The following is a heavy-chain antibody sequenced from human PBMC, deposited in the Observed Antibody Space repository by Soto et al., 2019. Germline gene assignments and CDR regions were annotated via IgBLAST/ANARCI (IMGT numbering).Heavy chain of an antibody. Sequence: PGGSLRLSCAASGFTFSSYAMSWVRQAPGKGLEWVSAISGSGGSTYYADSVKGRFTISRDNSKNTLYLQMNSLRAEDTAVYYCAKHPPPPKRGEVATASSLFDYWGQGTLVTVSS. J-gene: IGHJ4*02. CDR1: GFTFSSYA. D-gene: IGHD5-12*01. CDR3: AKHPPPPKRGEVATASSLFDY. V-gene: IGHV3-23*01. CDR2: ISGSGGST.